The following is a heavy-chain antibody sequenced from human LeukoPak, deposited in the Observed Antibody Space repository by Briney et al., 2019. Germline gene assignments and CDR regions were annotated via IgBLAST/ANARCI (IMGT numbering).Heavy chain of an antibody. CDR3: ARGPHGRIYDILTGFDY. D-gene: IGHD3-9*01. J-gene: IGHJ4*02. Sequence: SVKVSCKASGGTFSSYAISWVRQAPGQGLEWMGGIIPIFGTANYAQKFQGRVTITADESTSTVYMELSSLRSEDTAVYYCARGPHGRIYDILTGFDYWGQGTLVTVSS. CDR1: GGTFSSYA. V-gene: IGHV1-69*01. CDR2: IIPIFGTA.